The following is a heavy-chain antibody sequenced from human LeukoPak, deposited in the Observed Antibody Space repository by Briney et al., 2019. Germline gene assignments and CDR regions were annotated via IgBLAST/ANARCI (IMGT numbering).Heavy chain of an antibody. V-gene: IGHV4-38-2*02. CDR1: GYSISSGYY. CDR2: IYHSGST. CDR3: ASYGSGSYYTQLYFDY. J-gene: IGHJ4*02. Sequence: SETLSLTCTVSGYSISSGYYWGWIRQPPGKGLEWIGSIYHSGSTYYNPSLKSRVTISVDTSKNQFSLKLSSVTAADTAVYYCASYGSGSYYTQLYFDYWGQGTLVTVSS. D-gene: IGHD3-10*01.